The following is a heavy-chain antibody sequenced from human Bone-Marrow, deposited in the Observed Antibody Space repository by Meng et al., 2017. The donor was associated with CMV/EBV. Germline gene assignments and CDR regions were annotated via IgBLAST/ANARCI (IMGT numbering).Heavy chain of an antibody. D-gene: IGHD3-3*01. J-gene: IGHJ4*02. CDR2: ISGSGGST. Sequence: GESLKISCAASGFTFSSYAMSWVRQAPGKGLEWVSAISGSGGSTYYADSVKGRFTISRDNSKNTLYLQMNSLRAEDTAVYYCAKFRLDITIFGVVTAAGFDYWGQGTLVTGSS. CDR1: GFTFSSYA. CDR3: AKFRLDITIFGVVTAAGFDY. V-gene: IGHV3-23*01.